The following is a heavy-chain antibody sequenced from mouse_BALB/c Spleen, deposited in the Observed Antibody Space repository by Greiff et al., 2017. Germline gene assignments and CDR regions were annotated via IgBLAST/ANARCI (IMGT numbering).Heavy chain of an antibody. Sequence: VQLQQSGAELVKPGASLKLSCTASGFNIKDTYMHWVKQRPEQGLEWIGRIDPANGNTKYDPKFQGKATITADTSSNTAYLQLSSLTSEDTAVYYCASNPDFDYWGQGTTLTVSS. CDR1: GFNIKDTY. CDR2: IDPANGNT. CDR3: ASNPDFDY. J-gene: IGHJ2*01. V-gene: IGHV14-3*02.